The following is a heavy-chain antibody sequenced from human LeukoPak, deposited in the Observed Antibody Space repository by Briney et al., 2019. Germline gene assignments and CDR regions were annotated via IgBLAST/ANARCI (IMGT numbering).Heavy chain of an antibody. Sequence: GGSLRLSCAASGFTFSSYSMNWVRQAPGKVLEWVSSISSSSSYIYYADSVKGRFTISRDNAKNSLYLQMNSLRAEDTAVYYCARVGRATYYYDSSGYSFDYWGQGTLVTVSS. V-gene: IGHV3-21*01. CDR3: ARVGRATYYYDSSGYSFDY. CDR2: ISSSSSYI. D-gene: IGHD3-22*01. CDR1: GFTFSSYS. J-gene: IGHJ4*02.